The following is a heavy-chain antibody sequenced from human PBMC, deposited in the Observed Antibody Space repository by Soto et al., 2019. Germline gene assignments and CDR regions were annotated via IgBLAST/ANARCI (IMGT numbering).Heavy chain of an antibody. Sequence: GGSLRLSCAASGFTFSSYAMHWVRQAPGKGLEWVAVISYDGSNKYYADSVKGRFTISRDNSKNTLYLQMNGLRAEDTAVYYCARDMDTAMVNDAFDIWGQGTMVTVSS. CDR1: GFTFSSYA. CDR3: ARDMDTAMVNDAFDI. CDR2: ISYDGSNK. V-gene: IGHV3-30-3*01. D-gene: IGHD5-18*01. J-gene: IGHJ3*02.